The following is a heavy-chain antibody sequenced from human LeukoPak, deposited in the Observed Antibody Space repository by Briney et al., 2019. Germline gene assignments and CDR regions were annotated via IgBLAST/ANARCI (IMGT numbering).Heavy chain of an antibody. CDR1: GYSISSGYY. V-gene: IGHV4-38-2*01. CDR2: IYHSGST. D-gene: IGHD5-18*01. Sequence: SETLSLTCAVSGYSISSGYYWGWIRQPPGKGLEWIGSIYHSGSTYYNPSLKSRVTISVDTSKNQFSLKLSSVTAADTAVYYCVRGDTAMVFDYWGQGTLVTVSS. CDR3: VRGDTAMVFDY. J-gene: IGHJ4*02.